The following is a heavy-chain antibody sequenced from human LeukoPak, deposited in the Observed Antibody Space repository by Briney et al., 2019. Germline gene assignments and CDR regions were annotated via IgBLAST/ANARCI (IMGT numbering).Heavy chain of an antibody. CDR3: AKGYTAIVSDFWY. D-gene: IGHD5-18*01. CDR1: GGTIGYYY. Sequence: SETLSLTCTVSGGTIGYYYWSWIRQSPGKGLECIGCIYYSGNTRYNPSLKSRVTISIDTSKNQFSLKLSSVTAADSAVYHCAKGYTAIVSDFWYRGQGSLVSVSS. CDR2: IYYSGNT. J-gene: IGHJ4*02. V-gene: IGHV4-59*01.